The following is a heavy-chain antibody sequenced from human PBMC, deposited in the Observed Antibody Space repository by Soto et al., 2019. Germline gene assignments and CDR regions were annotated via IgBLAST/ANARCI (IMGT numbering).Heavy chain of an antibody. D-gene: IGHD2-2*02. CDR2: ISDYNGNT. CDR3: AREGGVVLLYRNWFDP. J-gene: IGHJ5*02. Sequence: ASVKVSCKASGYTFTSYGISWVRQAPGQGLEWMGWISDYNGNTNYAQKLQGRVTMTTDTSTSTAYMELRSLRSDDTAVYYCAREGGVVLLYRNWFDPWGQGTLVTVSS. V-gene: IGHV1-18*04. CDR1: GYTFTSYG.